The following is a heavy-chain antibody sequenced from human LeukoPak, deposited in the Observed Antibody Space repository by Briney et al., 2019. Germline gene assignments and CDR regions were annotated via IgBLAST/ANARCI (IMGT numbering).Heavy chain of an antibody. CDR1: GFTFSSYE. D-gene: IGHD5/OR15-5a*01. CDR2: ISSSGSTI. Sequence: GGSLRLSCAASGFTFSSYEMNWVRQAPGTGLEWVSYISSSGSTIYYADSVKGRFTISRDNAKNSLYLQMNSLRAEDTAVYYCARDGMVVSGYWGQGTLVTVSS. V-gene: IGHV3-48*03. J-gene: IGHJ4*02. CDR3: ARDGMVVSGY.